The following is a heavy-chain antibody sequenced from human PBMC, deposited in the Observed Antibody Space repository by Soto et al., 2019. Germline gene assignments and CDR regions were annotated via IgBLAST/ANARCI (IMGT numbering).Heavy chain of an antibody. CDR3: ARDKFPLTTVPTYRDY. D-gene: IGHD4-17*01. V-gene: IGHV1-18*01. CDR1: GYTFTSYG. Sequence: GASVKVSCKASGYTFTSYGISWVRQAPGQGLEWMGWISAYNGNTNYAQKLQGRVTMTTDTSTSTAYMELRSLRSDDTAVYYCARDKFPLTTVPTYRDYWGQGTLVTVSS. J-gene: IGHJ4*02. CDR2: ISAYNGNT.